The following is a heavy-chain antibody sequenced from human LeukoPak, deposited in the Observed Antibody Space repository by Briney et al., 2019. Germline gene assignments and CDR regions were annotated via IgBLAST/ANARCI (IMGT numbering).Heavy chain of an antibody. CDR2: IKSKTDGGTP. CDR1: GLTFNNAW. J-gene: IGHJ3*02. CDR3: TTGMMGVENDAFDI. Sequence: KTGGSLRLSCAASGLTFNNAWMNWVRQAPGKGLEWVGRIKSKTDGGTPDYAAPVKGRFTISRDDSKNMMYLQMNSLKTEDTAVYYCTTGMMGVENDAFDIWGQGTMVTVSS. V-gene: IGHV3-15*01. D-gene: IGHD1-26*01.